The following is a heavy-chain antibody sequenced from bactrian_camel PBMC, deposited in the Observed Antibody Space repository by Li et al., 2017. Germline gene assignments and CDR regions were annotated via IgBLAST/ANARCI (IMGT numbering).Heavy chain of an antibody. J-gene: IGHJ4*01. V-gene: IGHV3S53*01. D-gene: IGHD3*01. CDR2: IRSDGLL. CDR3: STSLWGTK. Sequence: HVQLVESGGGSVQPGGSLRLTCEIFGYAYNIPFLGWLRQAPGKEREGVATIRSDGLLSYADSVKGRFIISRDNAKSTVYLQLNNLKTEDTAMYYCSTSLWGTKRGQGTQVTVS. CDR1: GYAYNIPF.